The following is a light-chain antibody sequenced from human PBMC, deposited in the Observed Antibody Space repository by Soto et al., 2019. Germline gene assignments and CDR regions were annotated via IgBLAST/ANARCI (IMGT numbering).Light chain of an antibody. CDR3: QQLDSYPLT. CDR2: VAS. J-gene: IGKJ4*01. CDR1: QDISTY. Sequence: QLTQSPSFLSASVGDRVTLTCRASQDISTYLAWYQQKPGKAPNLLIYVASTLQDGVPSRFSGTGSGTEFTLTITNLQPADFATYYCQQLDSYPLTFGGGTEVEIK. V-gene: IGKV1-9*01.